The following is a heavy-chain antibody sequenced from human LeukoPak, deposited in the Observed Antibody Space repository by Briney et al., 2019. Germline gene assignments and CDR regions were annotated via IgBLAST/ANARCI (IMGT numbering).Heavy chain of an antibody. D-gene: IGHD3-10*01. J-gene: IGHJ4*02. V-gene: IGHV1-18*04. CDR3: ARAYRSTMVRGAKSYFDY. Sequence: GASVKVSCKASGYTFTSYGISWVRQAPGQGLGWMGWSSAYNGNTNYAQKLQGRVTMTTDTSTSTAYMELRSLRSDDTAVYYCARAYRSTMVRGAKSYFDYWGQGTLVTVSS. CDR1: GYTFTSYG. CDR2: SSAYNGNT.